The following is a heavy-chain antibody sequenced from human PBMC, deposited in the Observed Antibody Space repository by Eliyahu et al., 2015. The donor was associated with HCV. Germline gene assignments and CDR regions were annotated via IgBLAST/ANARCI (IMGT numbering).Heavy chain of an antibody. D-gene: IGHD4-11*01. CDR2: VRTNAENYAT. J-gene: IGHJ6*02. CDR3: TYYRREVTTDYYYGMDV. Sequence: EVQLVESGGGLVQPGGSLKLSCAAPGFPFXGXAXHWVRQASGKGLEWVGRVRTNAENYATAYAASVKGRFTISRDDSKNTAYLQMNSLQTEDTAVYFCTYYRREVTTDYYYGMDVWGQGTTVTVSS. CDR1: GFPFXGXA. V-gene: IGHV3-73*01.